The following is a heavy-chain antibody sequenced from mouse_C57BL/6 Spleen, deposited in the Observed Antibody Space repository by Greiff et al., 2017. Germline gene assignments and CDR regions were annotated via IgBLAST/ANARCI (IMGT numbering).Heavy chain of an antibody. J-gene: IGHJ1*03. V-gene: IGHV1-80*01. CDR1: GYAFSSYW. CDR2: IYPGDGDT. CDR3: ARKEGDNSWYFDV. Sequence: VQLQQSGAELVKPGASVKISCKASGYAFSSYWMNWVKQRPGKGLEWIGQIYPGDGDTNYNGKFKGKATLTADKSSSTAYMQLSSLTSEDSAVYFCARKEGDNSWYFDVWGTGTTVTVSS.